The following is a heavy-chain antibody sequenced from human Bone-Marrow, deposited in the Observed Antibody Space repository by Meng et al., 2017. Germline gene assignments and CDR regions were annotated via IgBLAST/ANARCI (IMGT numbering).Heavy chain of an antibody. CDR3: TLTVTTQFDY. V-gene: IGHV3-73*02. J-gene: IGHJ4*02. CDR2: IRSKANSYAT. D-gene: IGHD4-17*01. CDR1: GFTFSGSA. Sequence: EVQLVESGGGLVLPGGSLKLSCAASGFTFSGSAMHWVRQSSGKGLEWVGRIRSKANSYATAYAASVKGRFTISRDDSKNTAYLQMNSLKTEDTAVYYCTLTVTTQFDYWGQGTLVTVSS.